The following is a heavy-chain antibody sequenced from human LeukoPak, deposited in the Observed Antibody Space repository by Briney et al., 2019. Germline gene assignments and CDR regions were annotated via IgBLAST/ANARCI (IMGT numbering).Heavy chain of an antibody. CDR1: GGSISSYY. J-gene: IGHJ5*02. Sequence: SETLSLTCTVSGGSISSYYWSWIRQPAGKGLEWIGRIYTSGSTNYNPSLKSRVTISVDTSKNQFSLKLSSVTAADTAVYYCARSGIAAAGTKYNWFDPWGQGTLVTVSS. D-gene: IGHD6-13*01. CDR2: IYTSGST. CDR3: ARSGIAAAGTKYNWFDP. V-gene: IGHV4-4*07.